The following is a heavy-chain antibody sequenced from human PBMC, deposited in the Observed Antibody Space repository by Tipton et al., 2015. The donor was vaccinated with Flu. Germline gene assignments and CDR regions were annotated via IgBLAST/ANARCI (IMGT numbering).Heavy chain of an antibody. CDR2: IRHDETIE. Sequence: GSLRLSCAASGFTFRSFGMHWVRQAPGKGLQWVAFIRHDETIEYYLDSVKGRFTISRDNSQNTLFLHMSSLREEDTAVYYCVKDLPTLGYYYYGLDVWGQGTQVTVSS. V-gene: IGHV3-30*02. J-gene: IGHJ6*02. CDR1: GFTFRSFG. CDR3: VKDLPTLGYYYYGLDV.